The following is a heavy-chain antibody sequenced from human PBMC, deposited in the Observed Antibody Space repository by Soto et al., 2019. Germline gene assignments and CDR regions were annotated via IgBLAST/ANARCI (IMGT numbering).Heavy chain of an antibody. D-gene: IGHD6-19*01. CDR2: IWNHGRED. Sequence: QVHLVESGGGVVQPGRSLRLSCAASGFTFSTYGMHWVRQAPGKGLEWVALIWNHGREDSYADSVKGRFTISRDNSKNTRWLQMNSLRADDTAVYYCVRGPWLVGDVTSFDYWGQGSLFTVSS. CDR1: GFTFSTYG. V-gene: IGHV3-33*01. J-gene: IGHJ4*02. CDR3: VRGPWLVGDVTSFDY.